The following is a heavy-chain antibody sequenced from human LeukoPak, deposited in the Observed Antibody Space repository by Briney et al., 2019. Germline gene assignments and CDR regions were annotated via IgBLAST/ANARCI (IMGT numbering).Heavy chain of an antibody. CDR2: VFYTGAT. CDR1: GGSISAYY. Sequence: PETLSLTCTVSGGSISAYYWSWIRQPPGKGLEWIGDVFYTGATNCNPSLESRVTTSADTSKNQFSLNLTSVTAADAAVYYCARLTRHYFVFWGRGTPVAVSS. J-gene: IGHJ4*02. CDR3: ARLTRHYFVF. V-gene: IGHV4-59*08.